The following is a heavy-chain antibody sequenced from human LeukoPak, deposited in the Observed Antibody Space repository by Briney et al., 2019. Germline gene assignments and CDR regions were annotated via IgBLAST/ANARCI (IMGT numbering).Heavy chain of an antibody. CDR1: GFTFSSYT. CDR2: ISSSGGST. Sequence: GGSLRLSCAASGFTFSSYTMNWVRQAPGKGLEWVSHISSSGGSTYYAGSVKGRFTISRDNSKNTLYLQMNSLRAEDTAVYYCAKALTGTKAFDIWGQGTMVTVSS. D-gene: IGHD1-20*01. V-gene: IGHV3-23*01. CDR3: AKALTGTKAFDI. J-gene: IGHJ3*02.